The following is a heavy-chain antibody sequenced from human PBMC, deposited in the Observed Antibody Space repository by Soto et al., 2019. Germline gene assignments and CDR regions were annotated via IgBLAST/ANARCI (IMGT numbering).Heavy chain of an antibody. Sequence: GGSLRLSCAASGFTFSTHDMHWVRQATGKGLEWVSAIGTAGDTYYPDSVKGRFAISRENAKNSLYLQVNSLRVGDTAVYYCARAPWPGGDSSVFYYYFDYWVQGTLVPVSS. J-gene: IGHJ4*02. CDR2: IGTAGDT. CDR1: GFTFSTHD. V-gene: IGHV3-13*04. D-gene: IGHD3-22*01. CDR3: ARAPWPGGDSSVFYYYFDY.